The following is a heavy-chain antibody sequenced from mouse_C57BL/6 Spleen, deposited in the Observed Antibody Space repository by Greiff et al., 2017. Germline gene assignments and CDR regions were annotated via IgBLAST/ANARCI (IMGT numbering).Heavy chain of an antibody. CDR2: IYPGSGST. D-gene: IGHD1-1*01. CDR1: GYTFTSYW. CDR3: AKEGFYYVGFYYYAMDY. V-gene: IGHV1-55*01. J-gene: IGHJ4*01. Sequence: QVQLQQSGAELVKPGASVKMSCKASGYTFTSYWITWVKQRPGQGLEWIGDIYPGSGSTNYNEKFKSKATLTVDTSSSTAYMQLSSLTSEDSAVYYCAKEGFYYVGFYYYAMDYWGQGTSVTVSS.